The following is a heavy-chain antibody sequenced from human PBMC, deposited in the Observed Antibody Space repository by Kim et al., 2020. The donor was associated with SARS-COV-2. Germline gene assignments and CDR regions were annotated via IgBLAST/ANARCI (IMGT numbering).Heavy chain of an antibody. CDR1: GFTFSSYG. CDR2: IWYDGSNK. CDR3: ARDWGGVSSSWTPLDY. Sequence: GGSLRLSCAASGFTFSSYGMHWVRQAPGKGLEWVAVIWYDGSNKYSADSVKGRFTISRDNSKNTLYLQMNSLRAEDTAVYYCARDWGGVSSSWTPLDYWGQGTLVTVSS. J-gene: IGHJ4*02. D-gene: IGHD6-13*01. V-gene: IGHV3-33*01.